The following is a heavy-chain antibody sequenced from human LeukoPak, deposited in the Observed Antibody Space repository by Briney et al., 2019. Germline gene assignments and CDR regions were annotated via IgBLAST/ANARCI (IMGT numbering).Heavy chain of an antibody. CDR1: GITFSRFW. CDR2: INQDGSEK. V-gene: IGHV3-7*03. D-gene: IGHD3-16*01. J-gene: IGHJ4*02. CDR3: ASGGHLDY. Sequence: AGGSLRLSCAASGITFSRFWMCWVRQAPGKGLQWVANINQDGSEKHYVDSVKGRFTISRDNAENSLYLQMSSLRAEDTAVYYCASGGHLDYWGQGALVTAAS.